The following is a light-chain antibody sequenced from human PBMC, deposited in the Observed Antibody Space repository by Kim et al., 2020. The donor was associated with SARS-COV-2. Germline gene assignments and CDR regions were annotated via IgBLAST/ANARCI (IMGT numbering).Light chain of an antibody. CDR2: LGS. CDR1: QSLLYSNGYSY. J-gene: IGKJ5*01. CDR3: MQSLRALT. Sequence: DIVMTQSPLSLPVTPGEPASISCRSSQSLLYSNGYSYLDWYLQKPGQSPQLLIYLGSNRASGVPDRFSGSGSGTDFTLKISRVEAEDVGFYFCMQSLRALTFGQGTRLEIK. V-gene: IGKV2-28*01.